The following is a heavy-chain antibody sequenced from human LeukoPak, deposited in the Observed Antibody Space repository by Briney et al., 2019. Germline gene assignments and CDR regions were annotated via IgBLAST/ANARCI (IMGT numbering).Heavy chain of an antibody. D-gene: IGHD3-22*01. J-gene: IGHJ4*02. V-gene: IGHV4-39*07. Sequence: PSETLSLTCTVSGGSISSYYWSWIRQPPGKGLEWIGSIYYSGSTYYNPSLKSRVTISVDTSKNQFSLKLSSVTAAGTAVYYCARDGNYYDSSGYHYWGQGTLVTVSS. CDR3: ARDGNYYDSSGYHY. CDR1: GGSISSYY. CDR2: IYYSGST.